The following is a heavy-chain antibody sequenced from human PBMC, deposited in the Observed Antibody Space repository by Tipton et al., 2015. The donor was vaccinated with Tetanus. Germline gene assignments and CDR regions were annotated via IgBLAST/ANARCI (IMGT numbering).Heavy chain of an antibody. CDR3: ARPVIVSVGTDY. D-gene: IGHD4-23*01. CDR1: GFTFSSYA. V-gene: IGHV3-30-3*01. Sequence: SLRLSCAASGFTFSSYAMHWVRQAPGKGLEWVAVISYDGSNKYYADSVKGRFTISRDNSKNTLYLQMNSLRAEDTAVYYCARPVIVSVGTDYWGQGTLVTVSS. J-gene: IGHJ4*02. CDR2: ISYDGSNK.